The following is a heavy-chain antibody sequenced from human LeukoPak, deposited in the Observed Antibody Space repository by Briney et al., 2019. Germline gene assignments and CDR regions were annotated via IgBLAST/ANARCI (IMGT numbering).Heavy chain of an antibody. Sequence: PGGSLRLSCAASGFTFSSYWMSWVRQAPGKELEWVANIKQDGSEKYYVDSVKGRFTISRDNAKNSLYLQMNSLRAEDTAVYYCARAVLYSSSWYFRGDCYFDYWGQGTLVTVSS. CDR2: IKQDGSEK. CDR1: GFTFSSYW. CDR3: ARAVLYSSSWYFRGDCYFDY. V-gene: IGHV3-7*01. D-gene: IGHD6-13*01. J-gene: IGHJ4*02.